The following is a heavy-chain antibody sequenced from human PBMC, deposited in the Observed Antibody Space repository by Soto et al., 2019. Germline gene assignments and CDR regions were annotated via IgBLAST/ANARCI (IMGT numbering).Heavy chain of an antibody. J-gene: IGHJ5*01. D-gene: IGHD3-9*01. CDR1: GFTFSSYW. Sequence: GGSLRLSCAASGFTFSSYWVHWVRQAPGKGLVWVSRINSDGSSTSYADSVKGRFTISRDNAKNTLYLQMNSLRAEDTAVYYCARGHYDILTGVNLFDSWGQGSLVIVSS. CDR2: INSDGSST. CDR3: ARGHYDILTGVNLFDS. V-gene: IGHV3-74*01.